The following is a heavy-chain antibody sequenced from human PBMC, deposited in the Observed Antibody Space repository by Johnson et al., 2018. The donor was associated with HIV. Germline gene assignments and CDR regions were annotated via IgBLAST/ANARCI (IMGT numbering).Heavy chain of an antibody. CDR2: ISYDGSNK. J-gene: IGHJ3*02. CDR3: ARDRGGGSYHDAFDI. D-gene: IGHD1-26*01. V-gene: IGHV3-30*03. CDR1: AFTFSRYG. Sequence: QVQLVESGGGVVQPGRSLRLSCAASAFTFSRYGMHWVRQAPGKGLEWVALISYDGSNKYYGDSVKGRFTISRDNSKNTLYLQMNSLRAEDTAVYYCARDRGGGSYHDAFDIWGQGTMVTVSS.